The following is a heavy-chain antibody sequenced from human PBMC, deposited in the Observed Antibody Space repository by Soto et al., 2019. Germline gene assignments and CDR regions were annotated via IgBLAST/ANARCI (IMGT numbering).Heavy chain of an antibody. CDR2: ISGSGGTT. CDR3: AKELADFYYYMDV. J-gene: IGHJ6*03. Sequence: GGSLRFSCAASGFTFSSYGMSWVRQAPGKGLEWVSGISGSGGTTYYADSVKGRFTISRDNSKNTLYLQMNSLRAEDTAVYYCAKELADFYYYMDVWGKGTTVTVSS. V-gene: IGHV3-23*01. D-gene: IGHD1-1*01. CDR1: GFTFSSYG.